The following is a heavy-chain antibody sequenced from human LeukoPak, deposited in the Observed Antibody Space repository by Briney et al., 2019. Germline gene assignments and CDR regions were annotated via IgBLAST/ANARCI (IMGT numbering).Heavy chain of an antibody. CDR2: INTDGSTT. Sequence: PGGSLRLSCAASGFTFSSYWMNWVRQAPGKGLVWVSRINTDGSTTTYADSVKGRFTIPRDNAKSTLYLQMNSLRAEDTAVYYCAELGITMIGGVWGKGTTVTISS. V-gene: IGHV3-74*01. J-gene: IGHJ6*04. CDR3: AELGITMIGGV. CDR1: GFTFSSYW. D-gene: IGHD3-10*02.